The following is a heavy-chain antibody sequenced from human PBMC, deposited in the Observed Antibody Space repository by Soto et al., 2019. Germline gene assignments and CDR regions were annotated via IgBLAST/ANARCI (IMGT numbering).Heavy chain of an antibody. CDR2: IWYDGSNK. CDR3: ARDFAIFGVVIHYYYYGMDV. D-gene: IGHD3-3*01. CDR1: GFTFSSYG. Sequence: QVQLVESGGGVVQPGRSLRLSCAASGFTFSSYGMHWVRQAPGKGLEWVAVIWYDGSNKYYADSVKGRFTISRDNSKNTLYLQMNSLRAEDTAVYYCARDFAIFGVVIHYYYYGMDVWGQGTTVTVSS. J-gene: IGHJ6*02. V-gene: IGHV3-33*01.